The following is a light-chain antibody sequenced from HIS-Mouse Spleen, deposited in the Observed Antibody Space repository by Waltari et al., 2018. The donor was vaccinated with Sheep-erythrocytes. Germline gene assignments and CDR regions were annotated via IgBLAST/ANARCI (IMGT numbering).Light chain of an antibody. Sequence: DIVMTQSPDSLAVSLGERATINCKSSQSVLYSSNNQNYLAWYQQKPGQPPKLLIYWASTRESGVPDRFSGSKSGTSASLAISGLQSEDEADYYCAAWDDSLNGYVFGTGT. CDR3: AAWDDSLNGYV. J-gene: IGKJ3*01. CDR2: WAS. V-gene: IGKV4-1*01. CDR1: QSVLYSSNNQNY.